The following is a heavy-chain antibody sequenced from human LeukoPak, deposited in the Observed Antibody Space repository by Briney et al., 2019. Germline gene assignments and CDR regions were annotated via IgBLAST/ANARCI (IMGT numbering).Heavy chain of an antibody. CDR3: ARQDYYDSSGYYYPNWFDP. CDR1: GYSFTSYW. CDR2: IYPGDSDT. D-gene: IGHD3-22*01. V-gene: IGHV5-51*01. J-gene: IGHJ5*02. Sequence: GESLKISCKGSGYSFTSYWIGWVRQIPGKGLEWMGIIYPGDSDTRYSPSFQGQVTISADKSISTAYLQWSSLKASDTAMYYCARQDYYDSSGYYYPNWFDPWGQGTLVTVSS.